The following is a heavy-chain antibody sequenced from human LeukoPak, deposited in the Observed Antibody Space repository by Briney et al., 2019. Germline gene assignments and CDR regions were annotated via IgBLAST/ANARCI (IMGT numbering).Heavy chain of an antibody. CDR3: ARDFYGSRSYIDY. V-gene: IGHV3-11*01. CDR2: ISNSGTTI. J-gene: IGHJ4*02. CDR1: GFTFSEYY. D-gene: IGHD3-10*01. Sequence: PGGSLRLSCAASGFTFSEYYMSWIRQAPGKGPEWIPYISNSGTTIYYTDSVKGRFTISRDNAKNSLYLQVNSLRVEDTAVYYCARDFYGSRSYIDYWGQGTLVTVSP.